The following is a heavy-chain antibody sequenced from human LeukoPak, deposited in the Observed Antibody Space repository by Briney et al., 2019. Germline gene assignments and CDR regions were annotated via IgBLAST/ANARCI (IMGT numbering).Heavy chain of an antibody. CDR1: GGSFSGYY. CDR2: INHSGST. J-gene: IGHJ6*03. D-gene: IGHD3-10*01. CDR3: ARWGPYYYGSGSPTYYYYYMDV. V-gene: IGHV4-34*01. Sequence: SETLSLTCAVYGGSFSGYYWSWIRQPPGKGLEWIGEINHSGSTNYNPSLKSRVTISVDTSKNQFSLKLSSVTAVDTAVYYCARWGPYYYGSGSPTYYYYYMDVWGKGTTVTISS.